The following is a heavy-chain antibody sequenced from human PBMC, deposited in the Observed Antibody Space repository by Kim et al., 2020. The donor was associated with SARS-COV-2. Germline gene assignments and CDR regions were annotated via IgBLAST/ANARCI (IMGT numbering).Heavy chain of an antibody. J-gene: IGHJ5*02. V-gene: IGHV4-61*02. Sequence: SETLSLTCTVSGGSISSGSYYWSWIRQPAGKGLEWIGRIYTSGSTNYNPSLKSRVTISVDTSKNQFSLKLSSVTAADTAVYYCARAPFRCLTNGVCLNWFDPWGQGTLVTVSS. CDR2: IYTSGST. D-gene: IGHD2-8*01. CDR1: GGSISSGSYY. CDR3: ARAPFRCLTNGVCLNWFDP.